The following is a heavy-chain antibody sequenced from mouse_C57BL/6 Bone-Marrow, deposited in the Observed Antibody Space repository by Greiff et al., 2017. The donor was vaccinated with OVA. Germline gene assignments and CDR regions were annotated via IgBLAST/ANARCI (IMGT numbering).Heavy chain of an antibody. CDR1: GFSLSTFGMG. V-gene: IGHV8-8*01. D-gene: IGHD1-1*01. CDR3: ARIGTTVAPDYYAMDY. Sequence: QVTLKVSGPGILQPSQTLSLTCSFSGFSLSTFGMGVGWIRQPSGKGLEWLAHIWWDDDTYYNPALKSRLTISKDTSKNQVFLKIANVDTADTATYYCARIGTTVAPDYYAMDYWGQGTSVTVSS. CDR2: IWWDDDT. J-gene: IGHJ4*01.